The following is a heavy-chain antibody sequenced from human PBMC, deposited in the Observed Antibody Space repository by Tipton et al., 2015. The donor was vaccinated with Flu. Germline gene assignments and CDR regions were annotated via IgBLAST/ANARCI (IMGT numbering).Heavy chain of an antibody. J-gene: IGHJ6*02. Sequence: TLSLTCSVSGASIRTSDYYWNWIRQVPEKGLEWIGYIYKTGSTDYNPSLESRVIISLDTSKNHVPLRLSSLTAADTAVYYCARGARAASARSYYFGMDVWGQGTAVSVSS. CDR1: GASIRTSDYY. CDR2: IYKTGST. CDR3: ARGARAASARSYYFGMDV. V-gene: IGHV4-31*03. D-gene: IGHD2-15*01.